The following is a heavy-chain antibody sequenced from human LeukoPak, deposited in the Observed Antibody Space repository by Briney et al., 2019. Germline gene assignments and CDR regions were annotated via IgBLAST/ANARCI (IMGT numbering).Heavy chain of an antibody. J-gene: IGHJ4*02. CDR2: IKEDGSEE. V-gene: IGHV3-7*01. Sequence: GGSLRLSCAASRFTFSSYAMSWVRQAPGKGLECVANIKEDGSEEYYVDSVKGRFTISRDNAKNSLYLQMNSLRVEDTAVYYCSRSPYWGQGTLVTVSS. CDR3: SRSPY. CDR1: RFTFSSYA.